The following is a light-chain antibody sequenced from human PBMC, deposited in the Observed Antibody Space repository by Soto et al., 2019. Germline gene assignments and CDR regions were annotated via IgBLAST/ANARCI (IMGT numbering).Light chain of an antibody. CDR3: QHYDDWPPWT. CDR2: GAS. Sequence: ETVMTQSPATLSVSPGERATLSCRASRPISSHLAWYQQKPGQPPRLLIYGASTRVTGIPARFTGSGSGTEFTLTISSLQSEDAAVYYCQHYDDWPPWTFGPGTKVEIK. V-gene: IGKV3D-15*01. J-gene: IGKJ1*01. CDR1: RPISSH.